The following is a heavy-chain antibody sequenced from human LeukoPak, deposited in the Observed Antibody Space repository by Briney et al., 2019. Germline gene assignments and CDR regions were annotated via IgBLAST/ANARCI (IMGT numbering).Heavy chain of an antibody. CDR1: GYSISSGYY. J-gene: IGHJ4*02. Sequence: PSETLSLTCIVSGYSISSGYYWDWIRLPPGKGLEWIGTIYHSGTTYYNPSLQSRVTISVDTSKNQFSLKLSSVTAADTAVYYCARRDYGYYFDYWGQGTLVTVSS. D-gene: IGHD3-16*01. V-gene: IGHV4-38-2*02. CDR2: IYHSGTT. CDR3: ARRDYGYYFDY.